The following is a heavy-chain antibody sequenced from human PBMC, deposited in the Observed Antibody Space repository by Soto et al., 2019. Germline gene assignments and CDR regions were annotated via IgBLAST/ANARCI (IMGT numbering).Heavy chain of an antibody. CDR3: ARVSDY. CDR1: GGSFIDYS. Sequence: QVLLQQWGAGRLKPSETLSLTCAVYGGSFIDYSWGWIRQSPGTGLEWIGEINHGGSANYNPSLKSRVTISVDTSKNQFSLKLYSVTAADAAVYYCARVSDYWSQGTLVTVSS. V-gene: IGHV4-34*01. J-gene: IGHJ4*02. CDR2: INHGGSA.